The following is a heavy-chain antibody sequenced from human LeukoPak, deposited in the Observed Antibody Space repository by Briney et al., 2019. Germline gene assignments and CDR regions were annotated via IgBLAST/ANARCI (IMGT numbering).Heavy chain of an antibody. CDR1: GFIFSNFD. J-gene: IGHJ4*02. D-gene: IGHD1-26*01. CDR3: ARDSGSYSFDY. Sequence: GGSLRLSCAASGFIFSNFDMHWVRQAPGKGLEYVSSINAGGGSTYYAASVKGRFTISRDNAKNSLCLQMNSLRDEDTAVYYCARDSGSYSFDYWGQGTLLTVSS. CDR2: INAGGGST. V-gene: IGHV3-64*02.